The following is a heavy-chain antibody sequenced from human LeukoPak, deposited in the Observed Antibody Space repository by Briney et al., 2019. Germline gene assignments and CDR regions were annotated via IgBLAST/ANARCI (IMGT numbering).Heavy chain of an antibody. J-gene: IGHJ4*02. CDR1: GFTFRDHS. Sequence: GGSLRLSCAASGFTFRDHSMHWARQIPGKGLVWVSRINPDGSTNYADSVKGRFTISRDNAKNTLYLRMESLRVDDSSLYFCVRALGGSDDYWGQGTLVTVSS. CDR2: INPDGST. V-gene: IGHV3-74*01. CDR3: VRALGGSDDY. D-gene: IGHD1-26*01.